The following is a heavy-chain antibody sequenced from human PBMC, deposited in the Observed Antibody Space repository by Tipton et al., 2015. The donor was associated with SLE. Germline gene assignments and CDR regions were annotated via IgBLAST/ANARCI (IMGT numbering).Heavy chain of an antibody. Sequence: SLRLSCAASGFTFSNYAMHWVRQAPGKGLEWVAVISYDGSNKYYADSVKGRFTISRDNSKNTLYLQMNSLRDEDMGVYYCARRATTNSYDYWSRGTLVTVSS. J-gene: IGHJ4*02. CDR2: ISYDGSNK. V-gene: IGHV3-30*04. CDR3: ARRATTNSYDY. CDR1: GFTFSNYA. D-gene: IGHD1-26*01.